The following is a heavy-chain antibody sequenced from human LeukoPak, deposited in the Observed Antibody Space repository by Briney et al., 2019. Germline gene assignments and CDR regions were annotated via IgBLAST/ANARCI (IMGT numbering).Heavy chain of an antibody. CDR3: ARASATYYYDSSGFNWFDP. V-gene: IGHV4-34*01. D-gene: IGHD3-22*01. CDR2: INHSGST. CDR1: GGSFSGYY. J-gene: IGHJ5*02. Sequence: SETLSLTCAVYGGSFSGYYWSWIRQPPGKELEWIGEINHSGSTNYNPSLKSRVTISVDTSKNQFSLKLSSVTAADTAVYYCARASATYYYDSSGFNWFDPWGQGTLVTVSS.